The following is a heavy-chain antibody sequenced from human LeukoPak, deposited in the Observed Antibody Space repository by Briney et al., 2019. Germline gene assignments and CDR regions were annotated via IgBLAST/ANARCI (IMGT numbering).Heavy chain of an antibody. CDR3: ARDNEYQLPHGDY. D-gene: IGHD2-2*01. CDR1: GYTFTSYG. J-gene: IGHJ4*02. Sequence: ASVKVSCKASGYTFTSYGISWVRQAPGQGLEWMGRISAYNGNTNYAQKLQGRVTMTTDTSTRAAYMELRRPRSGDTAVYYCARDNEYQLPHGDYWGQGTLVTVSS. CDR2: ISAYNGNT. V-gene: IGHV1-18*01.